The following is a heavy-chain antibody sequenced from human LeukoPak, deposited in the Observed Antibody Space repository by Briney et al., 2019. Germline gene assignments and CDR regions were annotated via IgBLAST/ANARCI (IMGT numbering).Heavy chain of an antibody. CDR2: ISSSGGST. CDR1: GFTFSNYA. Sequence: GGSLRLSCAASGFTFSNYAMTWVRQAPGKGLEWVSSISSSGGSTYYTDSVEGRFIISRDNFKNTLYLQMSSLRAEDTAVYFCAREDGYCSGGNCYSYFDSWGQGTLVTVSS. D-gene: IGHD2-15*01. V-gene: IGHV3-23*01. J-gene: IGHJ4*02. CDR3: AREDGYCSGGNCYSYFDS.